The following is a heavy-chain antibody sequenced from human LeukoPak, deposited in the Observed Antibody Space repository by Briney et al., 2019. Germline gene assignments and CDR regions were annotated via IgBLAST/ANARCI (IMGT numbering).Heavy chain of an antibody. CDR3: AGYYYESSRGFYL. CDR2: INWNGAWT. J-gene: IGHJ5*02. D-gene: IGHD3-22*01. Sequence: AGTLSRSSAASGFNVDDYDRSWLPQGPGKGLEGVCDINWNGAWTGYADSVKGRFTIDRDIAKNSIYLQMNSSRDEDAALYYCAGYYYESSRGFYLWGQGNLVTVSA. V-gene: IGHV3-20*03. CDR1: GFNVDDYD.